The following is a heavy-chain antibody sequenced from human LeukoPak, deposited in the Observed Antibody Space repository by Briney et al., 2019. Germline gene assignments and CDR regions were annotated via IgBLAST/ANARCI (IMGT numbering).Heavy chain of an antibody. CDR3: ARAPSTRLNFDY. J-gene: IGHJ4*02. CDR2: IYYSGST. CDR1: GGSFSGYY. Sequence: SETLSLTCAVYGGSFSGYYWSWIRQPPGKGLEWIGYIYYSGSTNYNPSLKSRVTISVDTSKNQFSLKLSSVTAADTAVYYCARAPSTRLNFDYWGQGTLVTVSS. V-gene: IGHV4-59*01.